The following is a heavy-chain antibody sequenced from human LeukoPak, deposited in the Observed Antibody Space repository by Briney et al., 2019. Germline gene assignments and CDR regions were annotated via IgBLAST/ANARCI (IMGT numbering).Heavy chain of an antibody. CDR1: GYTFTGYY. CDR3: ARDLDRSYYYDSSGYPPFDY. J-gene: IGHJ4*02. CDR2: INPNSGGT. D-gene: IGHD3-22*01. V-gene: IGHV1-2*02. Sequence: ASVKVSCKASGYTFTGYYMHWVRQAPGQGLEWMGWINPNSGGTNYAQKLQGRVTMTTDTSTSTAYMELRSLRSDDTAVYYCARDLDRSYYYDSSGYPPFDYWGQGTLVTVSS.